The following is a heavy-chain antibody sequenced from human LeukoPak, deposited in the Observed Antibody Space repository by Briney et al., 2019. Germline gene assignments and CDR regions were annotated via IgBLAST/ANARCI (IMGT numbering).Heavy chain of an antibody. J-gene: IGHJ4*02. Sequence: PGGSLRLSCAASGFTFSRYWMSGVGQAPGKGGEGVADIKQDGSEKYYVDSGKGRLTISRDNAKNSLYLQMNSLRAEDTAVYYCARDCSSTSCYQAFDYWGQGTLVTVSS. CDR3: ARDCSSTSCYQAFDY. V-gene: IGHV3-7*01. CDR1: GFTFSRYW. CDR2: IKQDGSEK. D-gene: IGHD2-2*01.